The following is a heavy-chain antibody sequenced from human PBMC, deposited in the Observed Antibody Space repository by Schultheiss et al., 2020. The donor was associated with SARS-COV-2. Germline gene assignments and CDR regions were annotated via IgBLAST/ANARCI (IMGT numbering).Heavy chain of an antibody. CDR1: GGSISSSNW. J-gene: IGHJ6*02. CDR3: SWRALYYDGMDV. D-gene: IGHD6-13*01. Sequence: SETLTLTCAVSGGSISSSNWWSWVRQPPGKGLEWIGEIYHSGSTNYNPSLKSRVTISVDKSKNQFSLKLSSVTAADTAVYYCSWRALYYDGMDVWGRGTTVTVSS. CDR2: IYHSGST. V-gene: IGHV4-4*02.